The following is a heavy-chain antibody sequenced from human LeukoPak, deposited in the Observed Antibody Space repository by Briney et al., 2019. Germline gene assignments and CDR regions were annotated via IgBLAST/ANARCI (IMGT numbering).Heavy chain of an antibody. V-gene: IGHV3-21*01. CDR3: ARDSGGWFDP. D-gene: IGHD3-10*01. Sequence: GGSLRLSCAASGFTFSSYGMSWVRQAPGKGLEWVSSISSSSSYIYYADSVKGRFTISRDNAKNSLYLQMNSLRAEDTAVYYCARDSGGWFDPWGQGTLVTVSS. CDR1: GFTFSSYG. CDR2: ISSSSSYI. J-gene: IGHJ5*02.